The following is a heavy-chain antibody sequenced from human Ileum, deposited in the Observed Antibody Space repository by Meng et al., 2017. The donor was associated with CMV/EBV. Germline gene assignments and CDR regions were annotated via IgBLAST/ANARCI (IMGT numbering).Heavy chain of an antibody. CDR2: INRDGSDK. D-gene: IGHD6-6*01. CDR3: VRTKYSSSYGGMDV. J-gene: IGHJ6*02. CDR1: GFTFSTYW. V-gene: IGHV3-7*01. Sequence: GGSLRLSCAASGFTFSTYWMTWVRQAPGKGLEWVSNINRDGSDKYYVDSVKGRFTMSRDNAKNTLFLQMNRLRAEDTAVYFCVRTKYSSSYGGMDVWGQGTTVTVSS.